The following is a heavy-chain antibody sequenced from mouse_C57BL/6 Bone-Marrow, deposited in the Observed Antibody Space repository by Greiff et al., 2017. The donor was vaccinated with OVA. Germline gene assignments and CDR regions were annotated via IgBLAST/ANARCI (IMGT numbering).Heavy chain of an antibody. J-gene: IGHJ3*01. V-gene: IGHV5-4*01. D-gene: IGHD3-3*01. CDR3: ARDRGWFAY. CDR1: GFTFSSYA. CDR2: ISDGGSYT. Sequence: EVQVVESGGGLVKPGGSLKLSCAASGFTFSSYAMSWVRQTPEKRLAWVATISDGGSYTYYPDNVKGRFTISRDNAKNNLYLPLSHLKADDTAKYYCARDRGWFAYWGQGTLVTVSA.